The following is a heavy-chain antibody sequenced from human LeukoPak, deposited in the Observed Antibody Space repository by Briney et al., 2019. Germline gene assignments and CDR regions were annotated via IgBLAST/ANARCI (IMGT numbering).Heavy chain of an antibody. CDR2: ISYDGSNK. V-gene: IGHV3-30*18. Sequence: EGSLRLSCAASGFTFSSYGMHWVRQAPGKGLEWVAVISYDGSNKYYADSVKGRFTISRDNSKNTLYLQMNSLRAEDTAVYYCANAGGMVRGVMVGEWGQGTPVTVSS. CDR3: ANAGGMVRGVMVGE. J-gene: IGHJ4*02. CDR1: GFTFSSYG. D-gene: IGHD3-10*01.